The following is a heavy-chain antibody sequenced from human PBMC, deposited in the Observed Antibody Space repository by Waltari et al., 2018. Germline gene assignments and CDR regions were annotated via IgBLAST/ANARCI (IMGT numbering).Heavy chain of an antibody. CDR3: ARGTRSFDP. D-gene: IGHD2-2*01. J-gene: IGHJ5*02. CDR1: GYTFKTYD. V-gene: IGHV1-8*01. CDR2: MNPNSGNT. Sequence: QMQLVQSEAEVKKPGASVKVSCKASGYTFKTYDLNWVRQAAGQGLEWMGWMNPNSGNTGYAQQFQGRVTMTRNTSITTAYMELTSLRSEDTAVYYCARGTRSFDPWGQGTLVTVSS.